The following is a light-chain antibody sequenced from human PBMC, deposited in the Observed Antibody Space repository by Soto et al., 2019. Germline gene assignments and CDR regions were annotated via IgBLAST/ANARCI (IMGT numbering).Light chain of an antibody. CDR3: QSYDTRNVD. CDR1: SGSIASNY. CDR2: EDN. Sequence: NFMLTQPHSVSESPGKTVTISCTRTSGSIASNYVQWYQQRPGRAPTTVMYEDNQRPSGVPDRFSGSIDRSSNSASLTISGLKTEDEADYYCQSYDTRNVDFGGGTKLTVL. V-gene: IGLV6-57*03. J-gene: IGLJ2*01.